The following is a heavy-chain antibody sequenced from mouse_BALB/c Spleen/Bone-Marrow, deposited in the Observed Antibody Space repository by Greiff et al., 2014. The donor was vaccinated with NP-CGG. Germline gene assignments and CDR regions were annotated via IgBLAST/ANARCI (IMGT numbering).Heavy chain of an antibody. CDR2: IGAGGST. CDR1: GFSLTGYG. J-gene: IGHJ4*01. D-gene: IGHD1-1*01. CDR3: ARSPTSSWAMDY. Sequence: VQLQESGPGLVAPSQSLSITCTVSGFSLTGYGVYWVRQPPGKGLEWLGVIGAGGSTNYNSAPMSRLSVSKDNSKSQVFLKMHSLQTDDTAMYYCARSPTSSWAMDYWGQGTSVTVSS. V-gene: IGHV2-9*02.